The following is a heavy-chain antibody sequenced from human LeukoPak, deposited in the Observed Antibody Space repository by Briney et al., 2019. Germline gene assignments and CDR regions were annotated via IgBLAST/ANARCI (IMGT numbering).Heavy chain of an antibody. CDR1: GYTFTSYC. V-gene: IGHV1-18*04. J-gene: IGHJ5*02. Sequence: GASVTVSCKVSGYTFTSYCISWERQAPGQGVEWMGWISSYNGNTNYAQKLQDRVTMTTDTSMSTAYIELRSLRSDDTAVYYCARDPVVVVAAMGIWFDPWGQGTLVTVSS. CDR3: ARDPVVVVAAMGIWFDP. D-gene: IGHD2-15*01. CDR2: ISSYNGNT.